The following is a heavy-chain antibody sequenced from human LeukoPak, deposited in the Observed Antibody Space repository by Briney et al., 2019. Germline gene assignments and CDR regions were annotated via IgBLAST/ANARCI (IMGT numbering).Heavy chain of an antibody. D-gene: IGHD4-11*01. J-gene: IGHJ3*02. CDR2: INSDGTVT. CDR3: ARPRTYSRATDAFDI. V-gene: IGHV3-74*01. Sequence: GGTLRLSCAASGFTFSSYGMNWVRQGPGKGLVWVSRINSDGTVTDYADSVKGRFTMSRDNAENTVYLQMSSLRAEDTGLYYCARPRTYSRATDAFDIWGQGTMVTVSS. CDR1: GFTFSSYG.